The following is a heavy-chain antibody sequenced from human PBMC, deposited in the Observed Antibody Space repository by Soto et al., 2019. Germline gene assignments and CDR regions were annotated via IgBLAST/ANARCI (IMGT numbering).Heavy chain of an antibody. Sequence: SETLSLTCSVSGDSITNNKWWSWIRQPPGKGLEWIGYIYYSGSTNYNPSLKSRVTISVDTSKNQFSLKLSSVTAAGTAVYYCARCRGGGLRLGELSLCDYFDYWGQGTLVTVSS. CDR2: IYYSGST. D-gene: IGHD3-16*02. CDR3: ARCRGGGLRLGELSLCDYFDY. CDR1: GDSITNNKW. V-gene: IGHV4-59*01. J-gene: IGHJ4*02.